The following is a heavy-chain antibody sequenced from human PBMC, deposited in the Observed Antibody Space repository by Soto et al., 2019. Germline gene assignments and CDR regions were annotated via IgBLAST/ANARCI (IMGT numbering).Heavy chain of an antibody. D-gene: IGHD3-10*01. CDR2: INPSGGST. Sequence: ASVKVSCKASGYTFTSYYMHWVRQAPGQGLEWMGIINPSGGSTSYAQKFQGRVTMTRDTSTSTVYMELSSLRSEDTAVYYCARNRRVVRGASNWFDPWGQGTLVTVSS. CDR3: ARNRRVVRGASNWFDP. CDR1: GYTFTSYY. V-gene: IGHV1-46*01. J-gene: IGHJ5*02.